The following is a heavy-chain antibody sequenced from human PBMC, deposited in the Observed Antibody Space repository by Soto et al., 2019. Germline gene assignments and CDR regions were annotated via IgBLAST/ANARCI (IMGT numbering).Heavy chain of an antibody. CDR1: GFTFSSYV. Sequence: QVQLVESGGGVVQPGRSLRLSCAASGFTFSSYVMHWVRQAPGKGLEWVAVISYDGNNKYYADSVKGRFTISRDNSKNTRYLQMNCLRSEDTAVYYCARAGCDGGRCYTLVGLRYGMDVWGQGTTVTVSS. CDR3: ARAGCDGGRCYTLVGLRYGMDV. V-gene: IGHV3-30-3*01. J-gene: IGHJ6*02. D-gene: IGHD2-15*01. CDR2: ISYDGNNK.